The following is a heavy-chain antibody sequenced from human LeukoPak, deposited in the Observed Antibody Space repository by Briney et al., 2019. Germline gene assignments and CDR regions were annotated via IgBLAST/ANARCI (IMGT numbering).Heavy chain of an antibody. CDR2: ISSSSKYI. Sequence: GGSLRLSCAASGFTFSSYSMNWVRKAPGKGLEWVSSISSSSKYIYYADSVKGRFTISRDNAKNSLYLQMNSLRAEDTAVYYCAREPFWSGYYSNLHFDYWGQGTLVTVSS. CDR1: GFTFSSYS. D-gene: IGHD3-3*01. V-gene: IGHV3-21*01. J-gene: IGHJ4*02. CDR3: AREPFWSGYYSNLHFDY.